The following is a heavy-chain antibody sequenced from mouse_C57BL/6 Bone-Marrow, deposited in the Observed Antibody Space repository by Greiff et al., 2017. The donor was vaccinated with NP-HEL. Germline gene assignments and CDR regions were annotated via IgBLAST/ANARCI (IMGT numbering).Heavy chain of an antibody. CDR1: GYAFSSSW. V-gene: IGHV1-82*01. Sequence: QVQLQQSGPELVKPGASVKISCKASGYAFSSSWMNWVKQRPGKGLEWIGRIYPGDGDTNYNGKFKGKATLTADKSSSTAYMQLSSLTSEDSAVYFCTTGTYFDYWGQGTTLTVSS. CDR2: IYPGDGDT. D-gene: IGHD4-1*01. CDR3: TTGTYFDY. J-gene: IGHJ2*01.